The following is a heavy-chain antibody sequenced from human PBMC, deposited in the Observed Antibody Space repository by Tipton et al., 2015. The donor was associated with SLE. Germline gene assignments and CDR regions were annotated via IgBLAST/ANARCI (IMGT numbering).Heavy chain of an antibody. CDR1: GYSISSGYY. CDR2: IYHSGST. CDR3: ARDWWEINAFDI. V-gene: IGHV4-38-2*02. Sequence: TLSLTCTVSGYSISSGYYWGWIRQPPGKGLEWIGSIYHSGSTYYNPSLKSRVTISVDTSKNHFSLKLSSVTAADTAVYYCARDWWEINAFDIWGQGTMVTVSS. D-gene: IGHD1-26*01. J-gene: IGHJ3*02.